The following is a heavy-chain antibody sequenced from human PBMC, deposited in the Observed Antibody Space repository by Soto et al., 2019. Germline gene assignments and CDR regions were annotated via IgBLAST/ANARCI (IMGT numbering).Heavy chain of an antibody. V-gene: IGHV4-31*03. Sequence: QVQLQESGPGLVKPSQTLSLTCTVSGGSISSGGYYWSWIRQHPGKGLEWIGYIYYSGSTYYNPSLKSRVTISVDPSKNQFSLKLSSVTAADTAVYYCASWYKYYYGSGSYSDDYWGQGTLVTVSS. CDR2: IYYSGST. CDR3: ASWYKYYYGSGSYSDDY. CDR1: GGSISSGGYY. D-gene: IGHD3-10*01. J-gene: IGHJ4*02.